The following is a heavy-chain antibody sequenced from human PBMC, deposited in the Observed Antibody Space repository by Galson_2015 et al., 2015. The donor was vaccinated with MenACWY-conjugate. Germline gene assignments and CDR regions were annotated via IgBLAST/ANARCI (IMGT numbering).Heavy chain of an antibody. D-gene: IGHD5-18*01. J-gene: IGHJ4*02. CDR1: GFAFGGYL. CDR3: TRADHRYGSSTNCPFDH. V-gene: IGHV3-49*03. Sequence: SLRLSCAPSGFAFGGYLMGWFRQAPGKGLEWVGYIQSKNYGANTQYAASVKDRFSISRDDSRSIAYLEMNSLKTEDTALYYCTRADHRYGSSTNCPFDHWGQGTLVTVSS. CDR2: IQSKNYGANT.